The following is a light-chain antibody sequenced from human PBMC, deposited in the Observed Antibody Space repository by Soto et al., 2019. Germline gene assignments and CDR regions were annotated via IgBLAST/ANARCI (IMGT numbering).Light chain of an antibody. CDR3: SSYTSSSTRV. CDR1: NSDVGGYNY. CDR2: DVN. V-gene: IGLV2-14*01. J-gene: IGLJ2*01. Sequence: QSVLTQPASVSGSPGQSITISCTGTNSDVGGYNYVSWYQQHPGKAPKLMIYDVNNRPSGVSNRFSGSKSGNTASLTISGLQAEDEADYYCSSYTSSSTRVFGGGTQLTVL.